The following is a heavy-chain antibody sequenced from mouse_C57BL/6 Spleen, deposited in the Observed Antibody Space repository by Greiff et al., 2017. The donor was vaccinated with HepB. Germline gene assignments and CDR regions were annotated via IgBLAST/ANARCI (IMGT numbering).Heavy chain of an antibody. CDR2: ISDGGSYT. Sequence: EVQGVESGGGLVKPGGSLKLSCAASGFTFSSYAMSWVRQTPEKRLEWVATISDGGSYTYYPDNVKGRFTISRDNAKNNLYLQMSHLKSEDTAMYYWARAYYSNSWYFDVWGTGTTVTVSS. V-gene: IGHV5-4*01. CDR1: GFTFSSYA. CDR3: ARAYYSNSWYFDV. J-gene: IGHJ1*03. D-gene: IGHD2-5*01.